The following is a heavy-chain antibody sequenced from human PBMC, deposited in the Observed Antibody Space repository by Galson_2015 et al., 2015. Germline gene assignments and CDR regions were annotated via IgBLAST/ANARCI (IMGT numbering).Heavy chain of an antibody. CDR3: ARGGRHYFDY. CDR2: ISWDGGST. CDR1: GFTFDDYT. D-gene: IGHD1-1*01. J-gene: IGHJ4*02. Sequence: SLRLSCAASGFTFDDYTMHWVRQAPGKGLEWVSLISWDGGSTYYAGSVKGRFTISRDNSKNSLYLQMNSLRTEDTALYYCARGGRHYFDYWGQGTLVTVSS. V-gene: IGHV3-43*01.